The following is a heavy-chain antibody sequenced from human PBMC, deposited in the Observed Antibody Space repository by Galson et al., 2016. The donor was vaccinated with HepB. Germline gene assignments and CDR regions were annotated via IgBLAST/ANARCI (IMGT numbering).Heavy chain of an antibody. V-gene: IGHV1-18*01. CDR2: ISSYSGNT. CDR1: GYTFTSYD. J-gene: IGHJ5*01. D-gene: IGHD2-8*01. CDR3: ATSNGWFDS. Sequence: QSGAEVKKPGASVKVSCKASGYTFTSYDIRWVRQAPGQGLEWMGWISSYSGNTDHAQNVQGRVTMTTDTSTSTAYMELRSLRSDDTAVYYCATSNGWFDSWGQGTLITVS.